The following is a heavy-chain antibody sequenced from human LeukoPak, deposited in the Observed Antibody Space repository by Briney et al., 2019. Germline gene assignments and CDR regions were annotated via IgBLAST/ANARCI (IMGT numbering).Heavy chain of an antibody. CDR3: AREQQLRYYYYGMDV. CDR1: GYTFTGYY. J-gene: IGHJ6*02. Sequence: GASVKVSCKASGYTFTGYYMHWVRQAPGQGLEWMGWINPNSGGTNYAQKFQGRVTMTRETSISTAYMELSRLRSDDTAVYYCAREQQLRYYYYGMDVWGQGTTVTVSS. V-gene: IGHV1-2*02. D-gene: IGHD6-13*01. CDR2: INPNSGGT.